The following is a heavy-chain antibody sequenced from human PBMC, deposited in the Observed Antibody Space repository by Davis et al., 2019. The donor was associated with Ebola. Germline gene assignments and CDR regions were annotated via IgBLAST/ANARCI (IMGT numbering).Heavy chain of an antibody. V-gene: IGHV4-34*01. J-gene: IGHJ6*02. CDR3: ARWGIVGATTFIYYYYGMDV. CDR2: INHSGST. CDR1: GFTFSVYY. D-gene: IGHD1-26*01. Sequence: ESLKISCAASGFTFSVYYMSWIRQPPGKGLEWIGEINHSGSTNYNPSLKSRVTISVDTSKNQFSLKLSSVTAADTAVYYCARWGIVGATTFIYYYYGMDVWGQGTTVTVSS.